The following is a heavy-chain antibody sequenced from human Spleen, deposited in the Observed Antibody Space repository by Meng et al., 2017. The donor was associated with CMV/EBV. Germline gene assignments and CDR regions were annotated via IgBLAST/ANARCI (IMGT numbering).Heavy chain of an antibody. J-gene: IGHJ4*02. D-gene: IGHD3-10*01. CDR2: ISYDGSNK. Sequence: FTCRSYAMHWVRQAPGKGLEWVAIISYDGSNKYYADSVKGRFTISRDNSKNTLYLQMNSLRVEDTAVYYCARAPKPWFGELLSNALDYWGQGTLVTVSS. V-gene: IGHV3-30*04. CDR3: ARAPKPWFGELLSNALDY. CDR1: FTCRSYA.